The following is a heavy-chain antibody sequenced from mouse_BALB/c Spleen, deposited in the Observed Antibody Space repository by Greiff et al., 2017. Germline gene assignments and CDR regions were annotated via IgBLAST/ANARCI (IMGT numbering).Heavy chain of an antibody. CDR2: ISNLAYSI. CDR3: ARDYYGSSWNAMDY. Sequence: EVKLEESGGGLVQPGGSRKLSCAASGFTFSDYGMAWVRQAPGKGPEWVAFISNLAYSIYYADTVTGRFTISRENAKNTLYLEMSSLRSEDTAMYYCARDYYGSSWNAMDYWGQGTSVTVSS. J-gene: IGHJ4*01. CDR1: GFTFSDYG. V-gene: IGHV5-15*02. D-gene: IGHD1-1*01.